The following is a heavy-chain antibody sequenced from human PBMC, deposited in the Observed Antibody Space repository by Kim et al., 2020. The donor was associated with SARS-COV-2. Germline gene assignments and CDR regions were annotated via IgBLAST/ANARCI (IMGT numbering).Heavy chain of an antibody. J-gene: IGHJ4*02. Sequence: GGSLRLSCAASGFIVSTNYMTWVRQAPGRGLEWVSIIYSDDSTYYADSVKGRFTISRDNSKNTLFLQMNSLRAEDTAVYYCARDSLGPFDYWGQGTLVTVSS. CDR2: IYSDDST. CDR1: GFIVSTNY. CDR3: ARDSLGPFDY. V-gene: IGHV3-53*01.